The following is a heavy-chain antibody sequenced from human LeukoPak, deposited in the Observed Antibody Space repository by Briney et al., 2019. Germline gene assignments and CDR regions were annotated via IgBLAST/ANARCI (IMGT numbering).Heavy chain of an antibody. CDR1: GFTVSSNY. V-gene: IGHV3-53*01. CDR3: ASKNKLVLDAFDI. D-gene: IGHD6-13*01. CDR2: IHSGGST. Sequence: GGSLRLSCAASGFTVSSNYMSWVRQAPGKGLEWVSVIHSGGSTYYADSVKGRFTISRDNSKNTLYLQMNSLRAEDTAVYYCASKNKLVLDAFDIWGQGTMVTVSS. J-gene: IGHJ3*02.